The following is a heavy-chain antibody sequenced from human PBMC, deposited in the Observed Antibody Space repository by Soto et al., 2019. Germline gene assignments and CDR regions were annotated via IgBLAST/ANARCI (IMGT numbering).Heavy chain of an antibody. Sequence: PSETLSLTCAVYGGSFSGYYWSWIRQPPGKGLEWIGETNHSGSTNYNPSLKSRVTISVDTSKNQFSLKLSSVTAADTAVYYCAREGNDDFWSGYHNWFDPWGQGTLVTVSS. D-gene: IGHD3-3*01. CDR1: GGSFSGYY. CDR3: AREGNDDFWSGYHNWFDP. J-gene: IGHJ5*02. V-gene: IGHV4-34*01. CDR2: TNHSGST.